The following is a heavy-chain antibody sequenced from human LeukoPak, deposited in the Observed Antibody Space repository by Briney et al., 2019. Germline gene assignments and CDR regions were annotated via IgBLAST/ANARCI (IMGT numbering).Heavy chain of an antibody. CDR2: VYYSGNT. CDR1: GGSISSSSYY. J-gene: IGHJ4*02. Sequence: SETLSLTCTVSGGSISSSSYYWGWIRQPPGEGLEWIGNVYYSGNTLYNPSLKSRVTMSLDTSKKHFSLKLSSVTAADSAVYYCARDSETYAFDYWGQGTLVTVSS. D-gene: IGHD3-10*01. CDR3: ARDSETYAFDY. V-gene: IGHV4-39*07.